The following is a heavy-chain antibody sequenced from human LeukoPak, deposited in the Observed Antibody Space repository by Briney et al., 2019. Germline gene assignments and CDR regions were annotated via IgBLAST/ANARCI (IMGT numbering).Heavy chain of an antibody. D-gene: IGHD2-15*01. CDR3: ARVGCSGGRCYSQYFQH. J-gene: IGHJ1*01. V-gene: IGHV3-53*01. CDR2: IYSAGRT. Sequence: GGSLRLSCAASGFTVSTNYMSWVRQAPGKGLEWVSLIYSAGRTNYADSAKGRFTIFRDDSTNTLYLQMNSLRADDTAVYYCARVGCSGGRCYSQYFQHWGEDTLVTVSS. CDR1: GFTVSTNY.